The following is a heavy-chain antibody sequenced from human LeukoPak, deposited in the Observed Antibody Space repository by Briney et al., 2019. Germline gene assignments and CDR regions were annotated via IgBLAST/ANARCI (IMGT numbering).Heavy chain of an antibody. CDR1: GYTFTSYY. CDR3: ARDPGYSSGWGRYYYYYYYMDV. D-gene: IGHD6-19*01. J-gene: IGHJ6*03. V-gene: IGHV1-46*01. Sequence: GASVKVSCKASGYTFTSYYMHWVRQAPGQGLEWMGIINPSGGSTSYAQKFQGRVTMTRDMSTSTVYMELSSLRSEDTAVYYCARDPGYSSGWGRYYYYYYYMDVWGKGTTVTVSS. CDR2: INPSGGST.